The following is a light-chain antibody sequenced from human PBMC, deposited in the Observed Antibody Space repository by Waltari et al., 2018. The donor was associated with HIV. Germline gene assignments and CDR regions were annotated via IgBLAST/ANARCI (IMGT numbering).Light chain of an antibody. J-gene: IGLJ2*01. Sequence: QSALPQPASVSGSPGQSITISCTGTSSHVGGYNYVSWYQQHPGKAPKLMIYDGSNRPSGVSNRFSGSKSGNTASLTISGLQAEDEADYYCSSYTSSSTLVFGGGTKLTVL. V-gene: IGLV2-14*03. CDR2: DGS. CDR3: SSYTSSSTLV. CDR1: SSHVGGYNY.